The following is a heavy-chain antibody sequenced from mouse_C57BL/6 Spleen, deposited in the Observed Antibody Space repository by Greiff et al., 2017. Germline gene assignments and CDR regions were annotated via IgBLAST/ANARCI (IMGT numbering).Heavy chain of an antibody. CDR1: GYTFTSYW. J-gene: IGHJ3*01. CDR2: IYPGRGST. Sequence: QVQLQQPGAELVKPGASVKMSCKASGYTFTSYWITWVKQRPGQGLEWIGDIYPGRGSTNYNEKFKSKATLTGDASSSTAYMQLSSLTSEGSAVYYCVGTGAYWGQGTLVTVSA. D-gene: IGHD3-1*01. V-gene: IGHV1-55*01. CDR3: VGTGAY.